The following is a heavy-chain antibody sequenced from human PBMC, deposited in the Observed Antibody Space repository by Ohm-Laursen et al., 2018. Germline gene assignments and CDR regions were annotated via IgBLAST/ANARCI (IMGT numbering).Heavy chain of an antibody. Sequence: ASVKVSCKASGYTFTGYYMHWVRQAPGQGLEWMGWINPNSGGTNYAQKFQGRVTMTRDTSISTAYMELSRLRSDDTAVYYWARAVVPYGDCDDNWFDPWGQGTLVTVPS. J-gene: IGHJ5*01. CDR1: GYTFTGYY. CDR2: INPNSGGT. V-gene: IGHV1-2*02. D-gene: IGHD4-17*01. CDR3: ARAVVPYGDCDDNWFDP.